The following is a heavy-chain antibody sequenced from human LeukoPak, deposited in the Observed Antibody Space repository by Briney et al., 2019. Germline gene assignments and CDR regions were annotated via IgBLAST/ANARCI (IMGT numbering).Heavy chain of an antibody. CDR2: IYHSGST. CDR3: ARRKYSGSYYGAFDI. D-gene: IGHD1-26*01. Sequence: PSETLSLTCTVSGGSISSGGYYWSWIRQPPGKGLEWIGYIYHSGSTYYNPSLKSRVTISVDRSKNQFSLKLSSVTAADTAVYYCARRKYSGSYYGAFDIWGQGTMVTVSS. V-gene: IGHV4-30-2*01. J-gene: IGHJ3*02. CDR1: GGSISSGGYY.